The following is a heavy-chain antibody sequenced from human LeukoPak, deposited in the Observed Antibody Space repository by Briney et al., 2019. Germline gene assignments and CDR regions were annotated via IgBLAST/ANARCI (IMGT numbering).Heavy chain of an antibody. CDR3: ASGLIVADY. CDR1: GFTFSDYY. V-gene: IGHV4-34*01. J-gene: IGHJ4*02. Sequence: PGGSLRLSCAASGFTFSDYYMSWIRQPPGKGLEWIGEINHSGSTNYNPSLKSRVTISVDTSKNQFSLKLSSVTAADTAVYYCASGLIVADYWGQGTLVTVSS. CDR2: INHSGST. D-gene: IGHD3-22*01.